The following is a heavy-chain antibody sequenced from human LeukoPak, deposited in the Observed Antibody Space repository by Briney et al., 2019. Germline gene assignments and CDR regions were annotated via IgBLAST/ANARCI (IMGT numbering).Heavy chain of an antibody. CDR3: ARDSAIVAAYSGRYGMDV. V-gene: IGHV3-21*01. Sequence: GGSLRLSCAASGFTFSSYSMNWVRQAPGKGLEWVSSISSSSSYIYYADSVKGRFTISRDNAKNSLYLQMNSLRAEDTAVYYCARDSAIVAAYSGRYGMDVWGQGTTVTVSS. CDR1: GFTFSSYS. CDR2: ISSSSSYI. D-gene: IGHD2-21*01. J-gene: IGHJ6*02.